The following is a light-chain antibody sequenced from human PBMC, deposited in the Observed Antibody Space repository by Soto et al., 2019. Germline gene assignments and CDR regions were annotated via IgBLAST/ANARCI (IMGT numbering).Light chain of an antibody. J-gene: IGKJ2*01. V-gene: IGKV4-1*01. Sequence: VMTESPDALAVSMGERATINCKSSQSLLYSPTNQNYLAWYQQKPGQPPKLLSYWASTRESGVPDLFSGRGSGTDFTLTISSLQAEDVAVYYCQRYSTPPMSTFGQGTKLEIK. CDR2: WAS. CDR1: QSLLYSPTNQNY. CDR3: QRYSTPPMST.